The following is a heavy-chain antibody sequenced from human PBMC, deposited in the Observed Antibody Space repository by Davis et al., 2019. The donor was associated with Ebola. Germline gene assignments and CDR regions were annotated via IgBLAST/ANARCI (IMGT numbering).Heavy chain of an antibody. CDR2: INAGKGNT. D-gene: IGHD2-15*01. J-gene: IGHJ6*04. V-gene: IGHV1-3*01. Sequence: AASVKVSCKASGYTFTSYDINWVRQAPGQRLEWMGWINAGKGNTKYSQNFQGRVTFSRDTSANTAYMELSSLRSEDTAVYYCARDLVAGTLSYYYGMEVWGKGTTVIVSS. CDR3: ARDLVAGTLSYYYGMEV. CDR1: GYTFTSYD.